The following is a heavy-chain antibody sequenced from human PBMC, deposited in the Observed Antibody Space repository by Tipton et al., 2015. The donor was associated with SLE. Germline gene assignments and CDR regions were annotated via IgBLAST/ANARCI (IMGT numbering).Heavy chain of an antibody. CDR2: LEYTGNT. Sequence: TLSLTCTVSGGSISRHSWNWIRQPPGKGLPWIGYLEYTGNTNYSPSLKSRLTLSLDMSNNQFSLRVRSVTAADTAVYYCARGGGSYYDYWGQGRLVTVSS. D-gene: IGHD1-26*01. V-gene: IGHV4-59*08. CDR3: ARGGGSYYDY. CDR1: GGSISRHS. J-gene: IGHJ4*02.